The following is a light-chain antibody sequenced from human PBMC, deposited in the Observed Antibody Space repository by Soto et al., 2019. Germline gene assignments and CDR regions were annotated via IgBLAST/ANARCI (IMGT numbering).Light chain of an antibody. CDR2: DVN. CDR3: SSYTTSSSVI. V-gene: IGLV2-14*03. Sequence: QSALTQPASVSGSPGQSIAISCNGTSSDIGTYDYVSWYQQPPGKAPKLMLFDVNHRPSGVSDRFFGSKSGNTASLTISGLQAEDEADYYCSSYTTSSSVIFGGGTKLTVL. CDR1: SSDIGTYDY. J-gene: IGLJ2*01.